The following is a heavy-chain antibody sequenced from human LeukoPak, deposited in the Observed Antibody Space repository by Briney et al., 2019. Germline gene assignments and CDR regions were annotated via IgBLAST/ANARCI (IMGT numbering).Heavy chain of an antibody. CDR2: IYSGGTT. Sequence: GGSLRLSCAASGFTVSSNYMSWVRQAPGKGLEWVSIIYSGGTTYYADSVKGRFTISRDISKNTVYLQMNSLRAEDTAVYYCARDKHYGDYFNWFDPWGQGTLVTVSS. CDR1: GFTVSSNY. CDR3: ARDKHYGDYFNWFDP. D-gene: IGHD4-17*01. V-gene: IGHV3-66*01. J-gene: IGHJ5*02.